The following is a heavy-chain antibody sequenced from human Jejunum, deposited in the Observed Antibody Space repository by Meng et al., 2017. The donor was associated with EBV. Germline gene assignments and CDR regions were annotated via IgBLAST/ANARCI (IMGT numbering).Heavy chain of an antibody. V-gene: IGHV1-18*01. CDR3: TIMSHCGDGICYPYDY. Sequence: QVQLVQSGPELSELGXSVKVSCKTSGYTFTDYGIDWVRQAPGQGLEWVGWISAYYGSTKYAQNLQGRVTLTTDTSTKTAYMEMKSLKSDDTATYYCTIMSHCGDGICYPYDYWGQGTLVTVSS. CDR2: ISAYYGST. D-gene: IGHD2-15*01. J-gene: IGHJ4*02. CDR1: GYTFTDYG.